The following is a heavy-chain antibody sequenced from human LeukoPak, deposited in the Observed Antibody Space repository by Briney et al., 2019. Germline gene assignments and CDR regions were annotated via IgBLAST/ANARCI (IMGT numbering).Heavy chain of an antibody. D-gene: IGHD3-10*01. CDR1: GFTFSSYT. CDR3: ARGVGLLGDY. CDR2: VSGSGGST. V-gene: IGHV3-23*01. Sequence: GGSLRLSCAASGFTFSSYTMSWVRQAPGKGLEWVSAVSGSGGSTYYTNSVKGRFTISRDNSKNTLYLQMNSLRAEDTAVYYCARGVGLLGDYWGQGTLVTVSS. J-gene: IGHJ4*02.